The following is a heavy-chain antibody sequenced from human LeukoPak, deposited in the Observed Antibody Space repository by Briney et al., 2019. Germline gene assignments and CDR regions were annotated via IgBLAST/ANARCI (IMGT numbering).Heavy chain of an antibody. V-gene: IGHV3-7*01. D-gene: IGHD3-3*01. CDR1: GFTFSSYW. Sequence: GGSLRLSCAASGFTFSSYWMSWVRQAPGKGLEWVANIKQDGGEKYYVDSVKGRFTISRDNAKNSLYLQMNSLRAEDTAVYYCASTYYDFWSESENLDVWGKGTTVTVSS. CDR3: ASTYYDFWSESENLDV. CDR2: IKQDGGEK. J-gene: IGHJ6*04.